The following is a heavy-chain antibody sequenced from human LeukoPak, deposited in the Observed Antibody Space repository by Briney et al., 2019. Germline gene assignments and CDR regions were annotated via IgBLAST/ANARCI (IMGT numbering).Heavy chain of an antibody. CDR2: IYYSGST. CDR1: GGSISSGGYY. J-gene: IGHJ4*02. D-gene: IGHD6-19*01. CDR3: AGTGYSSGWRDY. Sequence: SETLSLTCTVSGGSISSGGYYWSWIRQHPGKGLEWIGYIYYSGSTYYNPSLKSRVTISVYTSKNQFSLKLSSVTAADTAVYYCAGTGYSSGWRDYWGQGTLVTVSS. V-gene: IGHV4-31*03.